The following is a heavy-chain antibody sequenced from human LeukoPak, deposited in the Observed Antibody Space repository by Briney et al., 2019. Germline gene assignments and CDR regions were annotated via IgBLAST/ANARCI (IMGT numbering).Heavy chain of an antibody. D-gene: IGHD2-2*01. Sequence: ASVKVSCKASGYTFTSYGISWVRQAPGQGLEWMGWISAYIGNTNYAQKLQGRVTMTTDTSTSTAYMELRSLRSDDTAVYYCSLLGYCSSTSCFDFDYWGQGTLVTVSS. CDR1: GYTFTSYG. J-gene: IGHJ4*02. CDR2: ISAYIGNT. CDR3: SLLGYCSSTSCFDFDY. V-gene: IGHV1-18*04.